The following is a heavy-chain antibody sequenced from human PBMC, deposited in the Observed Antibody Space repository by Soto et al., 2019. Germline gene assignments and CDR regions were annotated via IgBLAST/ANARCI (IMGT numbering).Heavy chain of an antibody. CDR3: ASGIATAGTGGWFDP. CDR2: IYTSGST. CDR1: GGSISSYY. D-gene: IGHD6-13*01. V-gene: IGHV4-4*07. J-gene: IGHJ5*02. Sequence: WETLSLTYTVSGGSISSYYWNWIRQPAGKGLEWIGLIYTSGSTIYHPPIQSRVTMSVDTSKNQFSLKLSSVTAADTAVYYCASGIATAGTGGWFDPWGQGTLVTVSS.